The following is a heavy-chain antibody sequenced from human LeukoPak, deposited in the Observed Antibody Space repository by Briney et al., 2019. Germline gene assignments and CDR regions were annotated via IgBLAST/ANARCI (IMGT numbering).Heavy chain of an antibody. CDR3: ARDRRGDGYAGY. CDR1: GGTFSSYA. V-gene: IGHV1-69*01. D-gene: IGHD5-12*01. J-gene: IGHJ4*02. CDR2: IIPIFGTA. Sequence: SVKVSCKASGGTFSSYAISWVRQAPGQGLEWMGGIIPIFGTANYAQKFQGRVTITADESTSTAYMELSSLRSEDTAVYYCARDRRGDGYAGYWGQGTLLTVSS.